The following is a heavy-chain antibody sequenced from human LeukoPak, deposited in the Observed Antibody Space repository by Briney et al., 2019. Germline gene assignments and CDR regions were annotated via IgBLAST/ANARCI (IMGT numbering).Heavy chain of an antibody. Sequence: ASVKVSCKASGYTFTSYYMQWVRQAPGQGLEWMGIINPSGGSTSYAQKFQGRVTMTRDTSTSTVYMELSSLRSEDTAVYYCARRITMVRGVIGAFDIWGQGTMVTVSS. D-gene: IGHD3-10*01. CDR3: ARRITMVRGVIGAFDI. V-gene: IGHV1-46*01. J-gene: IGHJ3*02. CDR2: INPSGGST. CDR1: GYTFTSYY.